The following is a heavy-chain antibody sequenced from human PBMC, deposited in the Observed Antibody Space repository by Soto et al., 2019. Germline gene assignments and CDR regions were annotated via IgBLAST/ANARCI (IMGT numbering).Heavy chain of an antibody. V-gene: IGHV1-69*01. CDR2: IIPIFGTA. J-gene: IGHJ4*02. D-gene: IGHD4-4*01. Sequence: QVQLVQSVAELKKPGSSVKVSCKASGGTFSSYAISWVLQAPGQGLEWRGGIIPIFGTANYAQKFQGRVTITADESTRTAYMELSSLRSEDTAVYYCARALTTVDTGIGYFDYWGKVTLVTVSS. CDR1: GGTFSSYA. CDR3: ARALTTVDTGIGYFDY.